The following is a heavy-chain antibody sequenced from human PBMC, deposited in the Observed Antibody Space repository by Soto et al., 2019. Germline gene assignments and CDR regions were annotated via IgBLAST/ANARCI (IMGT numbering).Heavy chain of an antibody. CDR3: AKWLVLGDYYYYGMDV. CDR2: ISYDGSNK. J-gene: IGHJ6*02. Sequence: SLRLSCAASGFTFSSYGMHWVRQAPGKGLEWVAVISYDGSNKYYADSVKGRFTISRDNSKNTLYLQMNSLRAEDTAVYYCAKWLVLGDYYYYGMDVWGQGTTVTVSS. D-gene: IGHD6-19*01. V-gene: IGHV3-30*18. CDR1: GFTFSSYG.